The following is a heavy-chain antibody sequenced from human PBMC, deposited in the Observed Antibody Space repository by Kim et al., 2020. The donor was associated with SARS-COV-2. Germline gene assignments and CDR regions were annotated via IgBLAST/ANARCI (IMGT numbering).Heavy chain of an antibody. Sequence: GGSLRLSCAASGFTFSTYAMNWVRQAPGKGLERVSYISSTSTTIYYADSVKGRFTISRDNAKNSLYLQMNSLRDEDTAVYYCARDPGGSSWGFDYWGQGTLVTVSS. CDR2: ISSTSTTI. D-gene: IGHD6-13*01. CDR3: ARDPGGSSWGFDY. V-gene: IGHV3-48*02. CDR1: GFTFSTYA. J-gene: IGHJ4*02.